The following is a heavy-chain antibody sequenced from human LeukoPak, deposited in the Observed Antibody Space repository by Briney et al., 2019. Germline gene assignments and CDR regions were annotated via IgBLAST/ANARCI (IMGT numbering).Heavy chain of an antibody. J-gene: IGHJ4*02. CDR1: GASISGYY. CDR3: ARGGDYIWGTYRPFDY. V-gene: IGHV4-59*08. D-gene: IGHD3-16*02. CDR2: IISTGTI. Sequence: SETLSLTCTVSGASISGYYWSWIRQPPGKRLEWIGYIISTGTINYNPSLKSRVTISVDTSKNQFSLKLNSVTAADTAVYYCARGGDYIWGTYRPFDYWGQGTLVTVSS.